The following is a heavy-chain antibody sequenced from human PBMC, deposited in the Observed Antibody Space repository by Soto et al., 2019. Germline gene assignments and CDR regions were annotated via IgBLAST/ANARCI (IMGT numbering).Heavy chain of an antibody. D-gene: IGHD2-2*01. Sequence: QVQLVQSGAEVKRPGSSVKVSCKASGGTFNNYAINWVRQAPGQGLEWMGDISPMFGKANYAQKCQGRVKISADDSTATAYLELSSLRSEDTALYYCAREVEVHTPVFGFWGQGSRVTVSS. CDR2: ISPMFGKA. V-gene: IGHV1-69*01. J-gene: IGHJ4*02. CDR3: AREVEVHTPVFGF. CDR1: GGTFNNYA.